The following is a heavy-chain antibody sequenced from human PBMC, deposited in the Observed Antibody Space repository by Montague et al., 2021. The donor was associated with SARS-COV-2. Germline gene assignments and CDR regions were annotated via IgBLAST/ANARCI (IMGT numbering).Heavy chain of an antibody. D-gene: IGHD6-19*01. CDR2: IYDSGST. CDR3: ARRGRTLLPVAATSGGFDI. Sequence: SETLSLTCTVSGGSISSSNYYWDWIRQPPGKGLEWIGSIYDSGSTYYNPSLKSRVTISVDTSKNHFSLKLSSVTAADTAVYYCARRGRTLLPVAATSGGFDIWGQGTLVTVSS. CDR1: GGSISSSNYY. J-gene: IGHJ3*02. V-gene: IGHV4-39*02.